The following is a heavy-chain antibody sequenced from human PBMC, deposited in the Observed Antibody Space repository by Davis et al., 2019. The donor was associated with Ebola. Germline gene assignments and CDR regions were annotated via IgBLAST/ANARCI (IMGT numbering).Heavy chain of an antibody. CDR1: GFAFTGYW. J-gene: IGHJ4*02. Sequence: GESLKISCAASGFAFTGYWMGWVRQAPGKGLEWVANIKEDGSDKYYVDSVKGRFTISRDNAKNSLYLQMNNLRGEDTAVYYCAKDGGDSGIRFDSWGQGTLVTVSS. D-gene: IGHD3-10*01. V-gene: IGHV3-7*01. CDR2: IKEDGSDK. CDR3: AKDGGDSGIRFDS.